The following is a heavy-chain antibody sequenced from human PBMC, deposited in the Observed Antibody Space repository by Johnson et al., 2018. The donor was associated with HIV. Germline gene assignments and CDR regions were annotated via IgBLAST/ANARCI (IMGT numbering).Heavy chain of an antibody. D-gene: IGHD1-26*01. CDR1: GFTFSSYA. CDR2: ISFDGSNK. CDR3: AREGGPVGATKAFDN. V-gene: IGHV3-30*04. Sequence: QVQLVESEGGVVQPGRSLRLSCAASGFTFSSYAMHWVRQAPGKGLQWVAVISFDGSNKYFADSVEGRFTISRDDSKNTLYLQMNSLRAEDTAVYYCAREGGPVGATKAFDNWGQGTMVTVSS. J-gene: IGHJ3*02.